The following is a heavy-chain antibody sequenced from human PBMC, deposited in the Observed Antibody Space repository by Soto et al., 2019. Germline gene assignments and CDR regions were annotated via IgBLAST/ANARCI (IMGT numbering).Heavy chain of an antibody. D-gene: IGHD2-15*01. Sequence: SETLSLTCTVSGGSISSSSYYWGWIRQPPGKGLEWIGSIYYSGSTYYNPSLKSRVTISVDTSKNQFSLKLSSVTAADTALYYCSRHYCSGGSCYYYGMDVWGQGTTVTVS. V-gene: IGHV4-39*01. CDR3: SRHYCSGGSCYYYGMDV. CDR2: IYYSGST. CDR1: GGSISSSSYY. J-gene: IGHJ6*02.